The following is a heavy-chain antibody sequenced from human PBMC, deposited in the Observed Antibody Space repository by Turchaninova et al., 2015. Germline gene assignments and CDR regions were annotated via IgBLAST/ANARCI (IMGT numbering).Heavy chain of an antibody. J-gene: IGHJ5*02. V-gene: IGHV3-21*01. CDR2: ISSSSSYI. D-gene: IGHD4-11*01. CDR3: ARDLDYSNYCWFDP. Sequence: LRLSCAAFGLPFSSHSMNLGRQAPGKGLEWVSSISSSSSYIYYADSVKCRFTISRDNAKNSLYLQMNSLRAEDTAVYYCARDLDYSNYCWFDPWGQGTLVTVSS. CDR1: GLPFSSHS.